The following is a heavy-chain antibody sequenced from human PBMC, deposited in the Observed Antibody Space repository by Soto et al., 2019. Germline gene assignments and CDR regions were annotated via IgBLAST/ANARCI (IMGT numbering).Heavy chain of an antibody. CDR1: GFTFSRYS. D-gene: IGHD3-22*01. Sequence: VGSLRLSGAASGFTFSRYSMNWVRQAPGKGLEWVSSISSSSSYIYYADSVKGRFTISRDNAKNSLYLQMNSLRAEDTAVYYCARDKYYYDSSGSDGYYYYGMDVWGQGTTVTVSS. V-gene: IGHV3-21*01. J-gene: IGHJ6*02. CDR2: ISSSSSYI. CDR3: ARDKYYYDSSGSDGYYYYGMDV.